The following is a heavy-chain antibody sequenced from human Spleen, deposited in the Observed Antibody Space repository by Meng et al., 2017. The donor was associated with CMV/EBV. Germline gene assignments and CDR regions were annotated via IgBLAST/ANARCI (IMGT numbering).Heavy chain of an antibody. CDR3: ARGGLRYFDWLLNFHVGY. Sequence: VGSLRLSFAASGFTFSSYRMSWVRQAPGKGLEWVANTKQDGSEKYYVDSVKGRFTISRDNAKNSLYLQMNSMRAEDTAVYYCARGGLRYFDWLLNFHVGYWGQGTLVTVSS. CDR2: TKQDGSEK. V-gene: IGHV3-7*01. CDR1: GFTFSSYR. D-gene: IGHD3-9*01. J-gene: IGHJ4*02.